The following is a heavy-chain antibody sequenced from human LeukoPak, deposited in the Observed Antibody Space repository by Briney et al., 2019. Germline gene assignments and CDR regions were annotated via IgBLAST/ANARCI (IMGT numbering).Heavy chain of an antibody. V-gene: IGHV1-46*01. J-gene: IGHJ2*01. Sequence: ASVKVCFKASGYTFTSYYMHWVRQGPGQGLEWMGIINPSGGSTSYAQKFQGRVTMTRDTSTNTVYMELSSLRSEDTAVFYCVRGASSIAALNPFWYFDLRGRGTLVTVSS. CDR1: GYTFTSYY. CDR3: VRGASSIAALNPFWYFDL. CDR2: INPSGGST. D-gene: IGHD6-6*01.